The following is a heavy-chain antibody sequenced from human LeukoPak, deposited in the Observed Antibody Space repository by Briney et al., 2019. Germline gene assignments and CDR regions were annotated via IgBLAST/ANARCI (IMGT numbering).Heavy chain of an antibody. Sequence: GSSVKVSCKASGGTFSSYAISWVRQAPGQGLEWMGWISAYNGNTNYAQKLQGRVTMTTDTSTSTAYMELRSLRSDDTAVYYCARATYYDFWSGPNWFDPRGQGTLVTVSS. J-gene: IGHJ5*02. CDR3: ARATYYDFWSGPNWFDP. V-gene: IGHV1-18*01. D-gene: IGHD3-3*01. CDR2: ISAYNGNT. CDR1: GGTFSSYA.